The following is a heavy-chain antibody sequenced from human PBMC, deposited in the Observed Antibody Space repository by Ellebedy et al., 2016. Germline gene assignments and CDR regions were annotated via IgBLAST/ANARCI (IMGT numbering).Heavy chain of an antibody. J-gene: IGHJ5*02. Sequence: GGSPRLSXEGFGFSLIDNTMNWVRQAPGKGLEWVSYISGINGPIHYADSVKGRFTISRDKAKNLMYLQMNSLRADDTAIYYCASRLGIGPWGQGTLVTVSS. CDR1: GFSLIDNT. V-gene: IGHV3-48*01. CDR3: ASRLGIGP. CDR2: ISGINGPI. D-gene: IGHD3-16*01.